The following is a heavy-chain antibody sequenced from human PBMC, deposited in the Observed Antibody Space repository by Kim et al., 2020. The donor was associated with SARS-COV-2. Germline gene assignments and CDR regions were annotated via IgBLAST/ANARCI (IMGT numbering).Heavy chain of an antibody. Sequence: GGSLRLSCAVSGFTFSSNYMHWVRQAPGKGLEWVAIISDDGNKKYYGDSVNGRFTISRDNSENILNLQMNSLKTEDTAVYYCAKDRSGSWAFDYWGLGTLVSVSS. CDR3: AKDRSGSWAFDY. CDR1: GFTFSSNY. J-gene: IGHJ4*02. D-gene: IGHD6-13*01. V-gene: IGHV3-30*18. CDR2: ISDDGNKK.